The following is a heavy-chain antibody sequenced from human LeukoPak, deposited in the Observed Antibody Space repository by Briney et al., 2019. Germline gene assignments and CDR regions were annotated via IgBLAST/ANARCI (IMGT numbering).Heavy chain of an antibody. CDR3: ARDLAYSRLDY. CDR1: GFSFSTTW. D-gene: IGHD5-18*01. V-gene: IGHV3-7*03. Sequence: GGSLRLSCAASGFSFSTTWMTWVRQTPGKGLELVANINIDGSQRYHADSVEGRFTISRDNVKNTLYLQMSSLRVEDTAVYYCARDLAYSRLDYWGQGMLVTVSS. CDR2: INIDGSQR. J-gene: IGHJ4*02.